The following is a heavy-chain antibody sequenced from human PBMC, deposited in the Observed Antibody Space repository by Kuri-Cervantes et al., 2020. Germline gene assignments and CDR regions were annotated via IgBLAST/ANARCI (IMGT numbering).Heavy chain of an antibody. D-gene: IGHD1-26*01. CDR1: GFTFSSYG. V-gene: IGHV3-33*01. CDR2: IWYDGSNK. J-gene: IGHJ4*02. Sequence: GESLKISCAASGFTFSSYGMHWVRQAPGKGLEWVAVIWYDGSNKYYADSVKGRFTISRDNSKNTLYLQMNSLRAEDTAVYYCARSLYSGSYYVDYWGQGTLVTVSS. CDR3: ARSLYSGSYYVDY.